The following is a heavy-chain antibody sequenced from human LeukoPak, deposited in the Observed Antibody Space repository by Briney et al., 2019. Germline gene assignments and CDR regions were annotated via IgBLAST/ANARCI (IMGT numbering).Heavy chain of an antibody. D-gene: IGHD1-26*01. CDR3: ARGAVSGSSFDY. CDR2: INHSGST. J-gene: IGHJ4*02. V-gene: IGHV4-34*01. Sequence: SETLSLTCAVYGGSFSGYYWSWIRQPPGKGLERIGEINHSGSTNYNPSLKSRVTISVDTSKNQFSLKLSSVTAADTAVYYCARGAVSGSSFDYWGQGTLVTVSS. CDR1: GGSFSGYY.